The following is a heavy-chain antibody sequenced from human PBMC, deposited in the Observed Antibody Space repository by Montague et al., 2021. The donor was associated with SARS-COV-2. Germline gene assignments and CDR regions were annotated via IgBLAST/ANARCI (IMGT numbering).Heavy chain of an antibody. CDR1: GFSIGSGDY. J-gene: IGHJ3*02. CDR2: IYHSGTT. CDR3: VREKAGGLRNVFDI. Sequence: SQTLSLTCTVFGFSIGSGDYWGWIRQPLGKGLEWIGSIYHSGTTYYSPSLQSRLTMSIDTSTNQFSLRLTSVTAADTAVFFCVREKAGGLRNVFDIWGQGTTVTVSS. V-gene: IGHV4-38-2*02.